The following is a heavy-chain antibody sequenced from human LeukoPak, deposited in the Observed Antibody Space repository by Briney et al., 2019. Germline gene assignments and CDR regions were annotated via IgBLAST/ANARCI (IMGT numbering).Heavy chain of an antibody. J-gene: IGHJ4*02. CDR1: GGSISSSSYY. CDR2: IYYSGST. CDR3: VSPRGFSYGYFDY. D-gene: IGHD5-18*01. Sequence: SETLSLTCTVSGGSISSSSYYWGWIRRPPGKGLEWIGNIYYSGSTYYNPSLKSRVTISADTSKNQFSLTLGSVSATDTAVYYCVSPRGFSYGYFDYWGQGTLVTVSS. V-gene: IGHV4-39*01.